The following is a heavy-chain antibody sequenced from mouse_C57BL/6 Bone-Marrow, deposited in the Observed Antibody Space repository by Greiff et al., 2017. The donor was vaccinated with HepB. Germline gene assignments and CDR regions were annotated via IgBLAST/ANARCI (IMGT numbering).Heavy chain of an antibody. D-gene: IGHD2-12*01. V-gene: IGHV1-19*01. Sequence: EVQLQQSGPVLVKPGASVKMSCKASGYTFTDYYMNWVKQSHGKSLEWIGVINPYNGGTSYNQKFKGKATLTVDKSSSTAYMGLNSLTSEDSAVYYCARRRYYSYAMDYWGQGTSVTVSS. CDR3: ARRRYYSYAMDY. CDR2: INPYNGGT. CDR1: GYTFTDYY. J-gene: IGHJ4*01.